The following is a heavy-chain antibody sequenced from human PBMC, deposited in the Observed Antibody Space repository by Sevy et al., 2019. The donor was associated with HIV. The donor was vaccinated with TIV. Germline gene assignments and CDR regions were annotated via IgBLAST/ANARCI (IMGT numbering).Heavy chain of an antibody. CDR2: ISGSGGSGHKT. CDR3: ARKYDSSGYFDY. V-gene: IGHV3-23*01. CDR1: GFTFSNYA. J-gene: IGHJ4*02. Sequence: GGSLRLSCAASGFTFSNYAMNWVRQAPGKGLEWVSGISGSGGSGHKTNYAASVKGRFTISRNDSKNSLYLQLNSLGAEDTAIYYCARKYDSSGYFDYWGQGTLVTVSS. D-gene: IGHD3-22*01.